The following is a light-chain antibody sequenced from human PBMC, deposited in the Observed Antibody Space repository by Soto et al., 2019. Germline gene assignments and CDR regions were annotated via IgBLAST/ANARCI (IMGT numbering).Light chain of an antibody. CDR2: YDD. V-gene: IGLV1-36*01. CDR1: GSNIGNNA. CDR3: AAWDDSLNGRV. J-gene: IGLJ2*01. Sequence: QSVLTQPPSVSEAPRQRVTISCSGSGSNIGNNAVSWYQQLPGKAPKLLIYYDDLLPSGVSDRFSGSKSGTSASLAISGLQSEDEADYYCAAWDDSLNGRVFGGGTKVTVL.